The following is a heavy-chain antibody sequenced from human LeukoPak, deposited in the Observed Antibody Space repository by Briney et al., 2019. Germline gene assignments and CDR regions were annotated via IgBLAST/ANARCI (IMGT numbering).Heavy chain of an antibody. CDR3: ATLDYYGSGGGY. CDR1: GYTLTELS. D-gene: IGHD3-10*01. CDR2: FDPEDGET. Sequence: ASVKVSCKVSGYTLTELSMHWVRQAPGKGLEWMGGFDPEDGETIYAQKFQGRVTMTEDTSTDTAYMELSSLRSEDTAVYYCATLDYYGSGGGYWGQGTLVTVSS. J-gene: IGHJ4*02. V-gene: IGHV1-24*01.